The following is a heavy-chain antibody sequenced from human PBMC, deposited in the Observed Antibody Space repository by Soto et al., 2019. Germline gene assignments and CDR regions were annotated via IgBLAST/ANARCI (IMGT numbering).Heavy chain of an antibody. CDR1: GGSISSGNYY. CDR3: ARDIGYVNWFDP. CDR2: ISYSGST. Sequence: SETLCLPCTVSGGSISSGNYYWSWIRQPPGKGLEWIGFISYSGSTNYNPSLKSRVTISVDTSKNQFSLKLSSVTAADTAVYYCARDIGYVNWFDPWGQGTLVTVSS. J-gene: IGHJ5*02. V-gene: IGHV4-61*01. D-gene: IGHD1-1*01.